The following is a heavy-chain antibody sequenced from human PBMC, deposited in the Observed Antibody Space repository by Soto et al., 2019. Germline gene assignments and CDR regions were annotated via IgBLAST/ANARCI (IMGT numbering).Heavy chain of an antibody. Sequence: GALRLSCAASGFTFSSYSMNWVRQAPGKGLEWVSSISSSSSYIYYADSVKGRFTISRDNAKNSLYLQMNSLRAEDTAVYYCARDPQGYCSSTSCYGYWGQGTLVTV. J-gene: IGHJ4*02. V-gene: IGHV3-21*01. D-gene: IGHD2-2*01. CDR1: GFTFSSYS. CDR3: ARDPQGYCSSTSCYGY. CDR2: ISSSSSYI.